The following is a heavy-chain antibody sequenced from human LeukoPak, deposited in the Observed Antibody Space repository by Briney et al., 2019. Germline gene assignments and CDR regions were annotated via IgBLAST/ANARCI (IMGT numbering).Heavy chain of an antibody. CDR1: GGSLSSSGYY. V-gene: IGHV4-39*07. D-gene: IGHD4-17*01. CDR2: IYYSGNT. CDR3: ARDSAYGDFPALRPTNWFDP. Sequence: PSETLSLTCTVSGGSLSSSGYYWGWIRQPPGKGLEWIGSIYYSGNTYYNPSLKSRVTISVDTSKNQFSLRLSSVTAADTAVYYCARDSAYGDFPALRPTNWFDPWGQGTLVTVSS. J-gene: IGHJ5*02.